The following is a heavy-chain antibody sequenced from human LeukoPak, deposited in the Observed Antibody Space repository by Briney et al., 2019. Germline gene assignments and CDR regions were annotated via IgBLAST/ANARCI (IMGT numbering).Heavy chain of an antibody. D-gene: IGHD2-2*01. CDR3: ARVYCSSTSCRYYFDY. CDR2: INVGNGNT. CDR1: GYFLINYA. J-gene: IGHJ4*02. Sequence: ASVKLSCKASGYFLINYAGHWVRQAPGQRHEWMGSINVGNGNTEYSQKFQGRITITRDTSANTAYMELISLRSEDTAVYFCARVYCSSTSCRYYFDYWGQGTLVTVSS. V-gene: IGHV1-3*01.